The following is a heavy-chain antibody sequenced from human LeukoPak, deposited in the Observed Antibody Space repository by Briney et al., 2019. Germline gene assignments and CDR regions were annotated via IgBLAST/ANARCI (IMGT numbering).Heavy chain of an antibody. D-gene: IGHD2-2*01. J-gene: IGHJ5*02. CDR1: GGSSSGYY. Sequence: SETLSLTCAVYGGSSSGYYWSWIRQPPGKGLEWIGEINHSGSTNYNPSLKSRVTISVDTSKNQFSLKLSSVTAADTAVYYCASGVVVPAAMSNWFDPWGQGTLVTVSS. CDR2: INHSGST. CDR3: ASGVVVPAAMSNWFDP. V-gene: IGHV4-34*01.